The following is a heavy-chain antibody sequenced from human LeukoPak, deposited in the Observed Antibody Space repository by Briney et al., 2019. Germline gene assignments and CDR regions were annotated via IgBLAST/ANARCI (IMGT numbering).Heavy chain of an antibody. J-gene: IGHJ4*02. D-gene: IGHD2-15*01. CDR3: ARSVGYCSGGSCYEFDY. CDR1: GYTFTGYY. V-gene: IGHV1-2*02. Sequence: ASVKVSCKASGYTFTGYYMHWVRQAPGQGLEWMGWINPNSGGTNYALKFQGRVTMTRDTSISTAYMELSRLRSDDTAVYYCARSVGYCSGGSCYEFDYWGQGTLVTVSS. CDR2: INPNSGGT.